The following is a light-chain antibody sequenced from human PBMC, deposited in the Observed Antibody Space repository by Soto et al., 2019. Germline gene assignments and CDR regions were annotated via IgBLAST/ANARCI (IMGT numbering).Light chain of an antibody. CDR2: GAS. CDR3: QQYGSSGT. V-gene: IGKV3-15*01. J-gene: IGKJ1*01. Sequence: EIVMTQSPATLSVSPGEGATLSCRASQSVRTKLAWYQQKAGQAPRLLIYGASTRATGVSDRFSGSGSGTEYTLTISSLQSEDFAVYYCQQYGSSGTFGQGTKVDIK. CDR1: QSVRTK.